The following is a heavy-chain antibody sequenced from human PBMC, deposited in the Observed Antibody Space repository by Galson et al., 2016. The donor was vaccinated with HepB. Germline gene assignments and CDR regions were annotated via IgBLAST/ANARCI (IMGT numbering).Heavy chain of an antibody. CDR3: TREEMYYGSGSYYNPGGY. J-gene: IGHJ4*02. Sequence: SVKVSCKASGGTFSSSAISRVRQAPGQGLEWMGGIVPIFGTSNYAQKFQGRVTITADKSTSTAYMELSSLRSEDTGLYYCTREEMYYGSGSYYNPGGYWGQGTLVTVSS. CDR1: GGTFSSSA. CDR2: IVPIFGTS. D-gene: IGHD3-10*01. V-gene: IGHV1-69*06.